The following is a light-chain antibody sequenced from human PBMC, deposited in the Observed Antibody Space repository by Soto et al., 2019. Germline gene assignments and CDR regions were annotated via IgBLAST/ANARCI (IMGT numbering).Light chain of an antibody. Sequence: DIQMTQSPSSLSASVGDSVTITCRASQSISNYLNWYQQKPGKAPKLLVYAASSLQSGVPSRFSGSGSGTDFTLTISSLQPEDFATYYCQQSYSTPFTFGPGTRWIS. CDR1: QSISNY. V-gene: IGKV1-39*01. CDR2: AAS. CDR3: QQSYSTPFT. J-gene: IGKJ3*01.